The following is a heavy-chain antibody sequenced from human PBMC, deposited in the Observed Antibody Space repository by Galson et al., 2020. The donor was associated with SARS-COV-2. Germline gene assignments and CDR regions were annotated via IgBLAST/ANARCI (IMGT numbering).Heavy chain of an antibody. D-gene: IGHD3-10*01. CDR3: ARPTSGSYRGWFDP. J-gene: IGHJ5*02. CDR1: GFTFSSYA. Sequence: GESLKISCAASGFTFSSYAMHWVRQAPGKGLEWVAVISYDGSNKYYADSVKGRFTISRDNSKNTLYLQMNSLRAEDTAVYYCARPTSGSYRGWFDPWGQGTLVTVSS. V-gene: IGHV3-30*04. CDR2: ISYDGSNK.